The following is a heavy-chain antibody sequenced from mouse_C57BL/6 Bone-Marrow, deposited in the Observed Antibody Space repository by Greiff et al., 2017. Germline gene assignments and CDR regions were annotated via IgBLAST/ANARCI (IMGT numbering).Heavy chain of an antibody. CDR3: AREGYYYGNYWYFDV. CDR2: IDPSDSYT. J-gene: IGHJ1*03. Sequence: VKLQQPGAELVKPGASVKLSCKASGYTFTSYWMQWVKQRPGQGLAWIGEIDPSDSYTNYNQKFKGKATFTVDTSSSTAYMQLSSLTSEDSAVYYCAREGYYYGNYWYFDVWGTGTTVTVSS. V-gene: IGHV1-50*01. D-gene: IGHD1-1*01. CDR1: GYTFTSYW.